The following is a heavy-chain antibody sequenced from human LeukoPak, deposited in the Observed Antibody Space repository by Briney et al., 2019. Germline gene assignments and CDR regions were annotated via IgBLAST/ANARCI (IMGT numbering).Heavy chain of an antibody. CDR1: GFTFSSYS. J-gene: IGHJ4*02. CDR2: ISSSSSYI. V-gene: IGHV3-21*01. Sequence: PGGSLRLSCAASGFTFSSYSMNWVRQAPGKGLEWVSSISSSSSYIYYADSVKGRFTISRDNAKNSLYLQMNSLRAEDTAVYYCARGGPYSSGWFHREGSYFDYWGQGTLVTVSS. D-gene: IGHD6-19*01. CDR3: ARGGPYSSGWFHREGSYFDY.